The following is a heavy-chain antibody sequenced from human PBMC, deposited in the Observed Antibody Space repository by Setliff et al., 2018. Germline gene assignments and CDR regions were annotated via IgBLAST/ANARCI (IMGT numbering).Heavy chain of an antibody. CDR3: AKLGIDDFDI. CDR2: IHYDENER. CDR1: GFTFSSYS. D-gene: IGHD7-27*01. Sequence: GGSLRLSCVASGFTFSSYSMIWVRQAPGKGLEWVAFIHYDENERHYADSVKGRFTISRDDNTVYLQMNSLRPEDTAVYFCAKLGIDDFDIWGQGTMVTVSS. V-gene: IGHV3-30*02. J-gene: IGHJ3*02.